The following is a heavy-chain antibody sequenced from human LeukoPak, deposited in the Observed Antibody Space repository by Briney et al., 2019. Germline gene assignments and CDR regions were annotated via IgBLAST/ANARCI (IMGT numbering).Heavy chain of an antibody. J-gene: IGHJ4*02. CDR1: GYSFTSYW. CDR2: IYPGDSDT. CDR3: ARLSYYYDSSGYYGDFDY. D-gene: IGHD3-22*01. V-gene: IGHV5-51*01. Sequence: GESLKISCKDSGYSFTSYWIGWVRQMPGKGLEWMGIIYPGDSDTRYSPSFQGQVTISADKSISTAYLQWSSLKASDTAMYYCARLSYYYDSSGYYGDFDYWGQGTLVTVSS.